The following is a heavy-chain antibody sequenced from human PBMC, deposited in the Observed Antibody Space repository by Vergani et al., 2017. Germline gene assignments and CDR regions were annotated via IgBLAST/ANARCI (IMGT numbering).Heavy chain of an antibody. CDR1: GGAVNSGSIF. Sequence: QVQLQESGPGMVKPSQTLSLTCSVSGGAVNSGSIFWTWIPPPAGQGLEWIGRTSTDGSTNYNPSLKSRVTVSVDTSKTQISLRLTSVTAEDTAVYYCARETVFTSCYGYRFHYIDLWGKGTMVTVSS. J-gene: IGHJ6*03. CDR3: ARETVFTSCYGYRFHYIDL. D-gene: IGHD3-16*01. V-gene: IGHV4-61*02. CDR2: TSTDGST.